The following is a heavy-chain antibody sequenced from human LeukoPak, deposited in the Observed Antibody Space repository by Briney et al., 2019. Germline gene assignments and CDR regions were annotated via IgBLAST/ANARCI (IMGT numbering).Heavy chain of an antibody. CDR1: GFTFCNYW. V-gene: IGHV3-74*01. D-gene: IGHD3-3*01. Sequence: QPGGSLRLSCAASGFTFCNYWIHWVRQAPGKGLVWVSRISSDGSSTNYADSVKGRFTVSRDSAKNTLYLQMNSLRAEDTAVYYCVRFTILDDMDVLGRGTTVTVSS. CDR2: ISSDGSST. J-gene: IGHJ6*02. CDR3: VRFTILDDMDV.